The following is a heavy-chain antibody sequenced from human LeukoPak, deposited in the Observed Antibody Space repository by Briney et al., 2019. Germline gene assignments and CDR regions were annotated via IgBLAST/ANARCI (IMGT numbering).Heavy chain of an antibody. CDR3: ARHVARGVIRPHYFDY. D-gene: IGHD3-10*01. V-gene: IGHV4-59*08. CDR1: GGSISSYY. J-gene: IGHJ4*02. Sequence: SEPLSLTCTVSGGSISSYYWSWIRQPPGKGLEWIGYIYYSGSTNYNPSLKSRVTISVDTSKNQFSLKLSSVTAADTAVYYCARHVARGVIRPHYFDYWGQGTLVTVSS. CDR2: IYYSGST.